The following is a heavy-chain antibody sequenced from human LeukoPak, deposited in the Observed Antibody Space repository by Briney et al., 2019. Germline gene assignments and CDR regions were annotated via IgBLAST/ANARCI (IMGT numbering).Heavy chain of an antibody. CDR2: INQDGSET. CDR1: EFSFRSYW. Sequence: GGSLRLSCVGSEFSFRSYWMSWVRQAPGKGLEWVANINQDGSETYYVDSVKGRFTISRDNAKDSLYLQMNDLRVEDTAVYFCRGTRTTIFAYFMDVWGKGTTVTVSS. D-gene: IGHD3-3*01. V-gene: IGHV3-7*01. CDR3: RGTRTTIFAYFMDV. J-gene: IGHJ6*03.